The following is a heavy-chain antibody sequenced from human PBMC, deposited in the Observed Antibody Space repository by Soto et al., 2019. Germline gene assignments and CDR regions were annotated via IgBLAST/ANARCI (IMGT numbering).Heavy chain of an antibody. Sequence: PGGSLRLSCAASGFTFSNYAMHWVRQVPGKGLEYVSAISSDGVSTYYANSVKGRFTISRDNSKNTLYLQMGSLRAEDMAIYYCASRYCSSTSCSYFHYWGQGTLVTVSS. V-gene: IGHV3-64*01. CDR1: GFTFSNYA. CDR3: ASRYCSSTSCSYFHY. CDR2: ISSDGVST. J-gene: IGHJ4*02. D-gene: IGHD2-2*01.